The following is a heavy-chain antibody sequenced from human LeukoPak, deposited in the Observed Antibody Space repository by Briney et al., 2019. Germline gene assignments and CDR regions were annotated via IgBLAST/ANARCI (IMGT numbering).Heavy chain of an antibody. CDR2: IKEDGSEK. J-gene: IGHJ4*02. CDR3: ARAGFDY. CDR1: GFTVSSNY. Sequence: GGSLRLSCAASGFTVSSNYMSWVRQAPGKGLEWVANIKEDGSEKYYVDSVKGRFTISRDNAKNSLYLQMNSLRAEDTAVYYCARAGFDYWGQGTLVTVSS. V-gene: IGHV3-7*04.